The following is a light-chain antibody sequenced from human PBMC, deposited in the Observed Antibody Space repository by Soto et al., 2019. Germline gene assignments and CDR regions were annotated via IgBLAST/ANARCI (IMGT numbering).Light chain of an antibody. J-gene: IGKJ1*01. CDR3: QQYNNWRT. CDR1: QSVSSN. CDR2: DAS. V-gene: IGKV3-15*01. Sequence: EIVMTQSPATLPVSPGERATLSCRASQSVSSNLAWYQQKPGQAPRLLIHDASTRAAGIPARFSGSGSGTEFTLTISSLQSEDFAVYYCQQYNNWRTFGQGTKVEIK.